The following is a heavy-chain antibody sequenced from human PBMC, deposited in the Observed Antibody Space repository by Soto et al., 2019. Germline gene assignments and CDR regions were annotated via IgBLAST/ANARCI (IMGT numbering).Heavy chain of an antibody. CDR2: IIPIFGTA. J-gene: IGHJ4*02. D-gene: IGHD3-3*01. Sequence: GASVKVSCKASGGTFSSYASSWVRQAPGQGLEWMGGIIPIFGTANYAQKFQGRVTITADESTSTAYMELSSLRSEDTAVYYCARSIKDTIFGVVIPPLDYWGQGTLVTVSS. V-gene: IGHV1-69*13. CDR3: ARSIKDTIFGVVIPPLDY. CDR1: GGTFSSYA.